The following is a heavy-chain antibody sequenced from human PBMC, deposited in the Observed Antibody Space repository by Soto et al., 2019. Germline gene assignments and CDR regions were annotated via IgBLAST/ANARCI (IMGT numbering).Heavy chain of an antibody. CDR1: EYTISSYT. V-gene: IGHV1-3*01. CDR3: ARELQGLYYFDY. D-gene: IGHD4-4*01. CDR2: INAGNGDS. J-gene: IGHJ4*02. Sequence: QVQLVQSGAEVKKPGASVKVSCKASEYTISSYTLHWVRQAPGQRLEWMGWINAGNGDSKYSQKFQGRVSISRDTSASTASMELSSLTSEDTAVYYCARELQGLYYFDYWGQGTLVTVSS.